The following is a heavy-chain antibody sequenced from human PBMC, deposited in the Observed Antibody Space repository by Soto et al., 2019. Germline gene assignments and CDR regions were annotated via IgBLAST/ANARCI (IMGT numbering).Heavy chain of an antibody. V-gene: IGHV1-2*02. CDR3: ARGSSWNSNWFDP. D-gene: IGHD6-13*01. Sequence: GASVTVSCKTSGYTFTNYYMHWVRQAPGQGLECLGWINPNSGGTMFAQKFQGRVTMTRDTSISTAYMELSSLSSDDTAVYYCARGSSWNSNWFDPWGQGTPGHRLL. J-gene: IGHJ5*02. CDR2: INPNSGGT. CDR1: GYTFTNYY.